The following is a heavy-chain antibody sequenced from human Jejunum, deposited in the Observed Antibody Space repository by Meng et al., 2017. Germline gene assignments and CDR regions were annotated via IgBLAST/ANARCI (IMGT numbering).Heavy chain of an antibody. V-gene: IGHV4-4*02. CDR2: VYHSGST. CDR1: GGSIESNNW. J-gene: IGHJ2*01. Sequence: HVQLQESGHGLGKPSETLSLTCAVSGGSIESNNWWTWIRQPPGQGLEWIGEVYHSGSTHYNPSLQSRVTISIDNSKNRFSLSLNSVTAADTAIYHCARADYVRYFDLWGRGTLVTVSS. D-gene: IGHD3-10*02. CDR3: ARADYVRYFDL.